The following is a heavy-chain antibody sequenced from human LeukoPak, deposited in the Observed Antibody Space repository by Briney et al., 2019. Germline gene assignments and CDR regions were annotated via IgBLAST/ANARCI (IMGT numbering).Heavy chain of an antibody. Sequence: ASVKVSCKASGYTFTSYAMHWVRQAPGQRLEWMGWINAGNGNTKYSQKFQGRVTITRDTSASTAYMELSSLRSEDTAVYYCARGTPGDDYVWGSPPEFDYWGQGTLVTVSS. CDR3: ARGTPGDDYVWGSPPEFDY. CDR2: INAGNGNT. J-gene: IGHJ4*02. D-gene: IGHD3-16*01. CDR1: GYTFTSYA. V-gene: IGHV1-3*01.